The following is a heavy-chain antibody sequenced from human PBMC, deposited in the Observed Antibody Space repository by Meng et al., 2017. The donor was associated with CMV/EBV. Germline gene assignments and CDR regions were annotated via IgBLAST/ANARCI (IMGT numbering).Heavy chain of an antibody. CDR3: ARDYNFWSRMAYYGMDV. J-gene: IGHJ6*02. Sequence: ASVKVSCKASGYTFTAYYIHWVRQAPGQGLEWMGWINPNSGGTNYAQNFQGRVTMTRDTSISTAYMELSRLRSDDTAVYYCARDYNFWSRMAYYGMDVWGQGTTVTSP. D-gene: IGHD3-3*01. V-gene: IGHV1-2*02. CDR2: INPNSGGT. CDR1: GYTFTAYY.